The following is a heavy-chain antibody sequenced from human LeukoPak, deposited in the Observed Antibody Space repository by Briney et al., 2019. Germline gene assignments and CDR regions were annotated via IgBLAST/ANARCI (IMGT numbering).Heavy chain of an antibody. CDR3: ARAPSVYQEFDY. V-gene: IGHV3-21*01. Sequence: PGGSLRLSCAASGFTFSNYALSWVRRAPGKGLEWVSSISSSSSYIYYADSVKGRFTISRDNAKNSLYLQMNSLRAEDTAVYYCARAPSVYQEFDYWGQGTLVTVSS. CDR1: GFTFSNYA. D-gene: IGHD1-14*01. J-gene: IGHJ4*02. CDR2: ISSSSSYI.